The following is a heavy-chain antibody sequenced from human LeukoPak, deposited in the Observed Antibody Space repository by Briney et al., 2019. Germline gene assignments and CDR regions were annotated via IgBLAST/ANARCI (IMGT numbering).Heavy chain of an antibody. CDR3: ARELRGYSLFDY. CDR2: IWYDGSNK. V-gene: IGHV3-33*01. D-gene: IGHD5-24*01. Sequence: GGSLRLSCAASGXTFTSYGMHWVRQAPGKGLEWVVVIWYDGSNKYYADSVKGRFTISRDNAKNSLYLQMNSLRDEDTAVYYCARELRGYSLFDYWGQGTLVTVSS. J-gene: IGHJ4*02. CDR1: GXTFTSYG.